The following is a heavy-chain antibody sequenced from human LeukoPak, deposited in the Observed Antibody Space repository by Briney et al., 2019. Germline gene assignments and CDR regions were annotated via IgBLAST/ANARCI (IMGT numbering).Heavy chain of an antibody. CDR1: GDSISFYY. J-gene: IGHJ3*02. Sequence: SETLSLTCTVSGDSISFYYWSWIRQPPGKGLQWIGYIYSSGSTNYNPSLKSRVTISVDTSKNQFSLKLSSVTAADTAVYYCARYDYGDSDFDIWGQGTMVTVSS. V-gene: IGHV4-59*01. CDR2: IYSSGST. CDR3: ARYDYGDSDFDI. D-gene: IGHD4/OR15-4a*01.